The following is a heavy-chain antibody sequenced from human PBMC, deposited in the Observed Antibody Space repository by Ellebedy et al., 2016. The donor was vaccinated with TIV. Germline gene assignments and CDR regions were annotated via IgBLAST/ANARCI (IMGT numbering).Heavy chain of an antibody. Sequence: AASVKVSCKASGYTFTSYGISWVRQAPGQGLEWMGWISAYNGNTNYAQTLQGRVTMTTDTSTSTAYMELRSLISDDTAVYYCARDKSPGTTWGLDYWGQGTLVTVSS. D-gene: IGHD1-1*01. CDR2: ISAYNGNT. CDR3: ARDKSPGTTWGLDY. V-gene: IGHV1-18*04. CDR1: GYTFTSYG. J-gene: IGHJ4*02.